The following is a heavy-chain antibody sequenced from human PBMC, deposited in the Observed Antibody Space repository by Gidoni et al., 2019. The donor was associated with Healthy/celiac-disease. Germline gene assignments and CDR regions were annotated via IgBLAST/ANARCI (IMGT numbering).Heavy chain of an antibody. V-gene: IGHV1-18*01. J-gene: IGHJ4*02. CDR1: GYTFTSYG. CDR2: ISAYNGNT. CDR3: ARIQLPYYYDSSGYYYAPLDY. D-gene: IGHD3-22*01. Sequence: QVQLVQSGAEVKKPGASVKVSCKASGYTFTSYGLSWGRQAPGQGLEWMGWISAYNGNTNYAQKLQGRVTMTTDTSTSTAYMELRSLRSDDTAVYYCARIQLPYYYDSSGYYYAPLDYWGQGTLVTVSS.